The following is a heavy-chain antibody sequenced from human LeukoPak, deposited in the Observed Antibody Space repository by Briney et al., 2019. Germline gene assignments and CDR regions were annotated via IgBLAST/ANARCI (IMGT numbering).Heavy chain of an antibody. CDR3: ARGHTAMSKGNWFDP. V-gene: IGHV4-34*01. Sequence: PSETLSLTCAVYGGSFSGYYWSWIRRPPGKGLEWIGEINHSGSTNYNPSLKSRVTISVDTSKNQFSLKLSSVTAADTAVYYCARGHTAMSKGNWFDPWGQGTLVTVSS. CDR2: INHSGST. J-gene: IGHJ5*02. CDR1: GGSFSGYY. D-gene: IGHD5-18*01.